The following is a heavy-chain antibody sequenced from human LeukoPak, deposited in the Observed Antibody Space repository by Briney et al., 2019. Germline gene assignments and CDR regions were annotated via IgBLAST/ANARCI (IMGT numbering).Heavy chain of an antibody. V-gene: IGHV3-30-3*01. CDR3: ARDAVAGTRFDY. CDR2: ISYDGSNK. Sequence: GGSLRLSCAASGFTFSSYAMHWVRQAPGKGLEWVAVISYDGSNKYYADSVKGRFTLSRDNSKNTLYLQMNSLRAEDTAVYYCARDAVAGTRFDYWGQGTLVTVSS. D-gene: IGHD6-19*01. J-gene: IGHJ4*02. CDR1: GFTFSSYA.